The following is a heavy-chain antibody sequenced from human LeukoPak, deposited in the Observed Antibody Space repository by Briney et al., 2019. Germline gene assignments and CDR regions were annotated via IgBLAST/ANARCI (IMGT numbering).Heavy chain of an antibody. J-gene: IGHJ5*02. D-gene: IGHD3-10*02. V-gene: IGHV4-39*01. Sequence: PSETLSLTCTVSGGSISSSSYYWGWIRQPPGKGLEWIGSIYYSGSTYYNPSLKSRVTISVDTSKNQFSLKLSSVTAADTAVYYCARLFGYAGSYNWFDPWGQGTLVTVSS. CDR2: IYYSGST. CDR3: ARLFGYAGSYNWFDP. CDR1: GGSISSSSYY.